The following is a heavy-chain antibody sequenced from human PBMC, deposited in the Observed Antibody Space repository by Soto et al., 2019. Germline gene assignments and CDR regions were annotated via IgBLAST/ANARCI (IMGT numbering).Heavy chain of an antibody. D-gene: IGHD6-19*01. CDR1: GFTFSSYA. CDR3: AKDLLRITVAATIRDATRNY. Sequence: PGGSLRLSCAASGFTFSSYAMSWVRQAPGKGLEWVSAISGSGGSTYYADSVKGRFTISRDNSKNTLYLQMNSLRAEDTALYYCAKDLLRITVAATIRDATRNYWGQGALVTVSS. V-gene: IGHV3-23*01. CDR2: ISGSGGST. J-gene: IGHJ4*02.